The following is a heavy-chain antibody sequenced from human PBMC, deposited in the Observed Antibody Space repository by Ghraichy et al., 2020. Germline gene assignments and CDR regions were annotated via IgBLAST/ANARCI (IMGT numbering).Heavy chain of an antibody. J-gene: IGHJ5*02. CDR3: ARQTKVFSAWFDP. V-gene: IGHV4-39*01. CDR2: IYYSGST. D-gene: IGHD1-7*01. Sequence: SETLSLTCSVSGGSISSSSYYWGWIRQPPGKGLEWIGSIYYSGSTYYNPSLKSRVTISVDTSKNQFSLKLSSVTAADTAVYYCARQTKVFSAWFDPWGKGTLVTVSS. CDR1: GGSISSSSYY.